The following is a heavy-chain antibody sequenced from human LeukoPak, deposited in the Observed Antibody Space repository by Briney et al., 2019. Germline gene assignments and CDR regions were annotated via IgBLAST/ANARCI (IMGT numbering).Heavy chain of an antibody. D-gene: IGHD6-13*01. Sequence: PSETLSLTCTASGGSISSYYWSWIRQPPGKGLEWIGYIYYSGSTNYNPSLKSRVTISVDTSKNQFSLKLSSVTAADTAVYYCARSHSSSWYFGAFDIWGQGTMVTVSS. J-gene: IGHJ3*02. CDR2: IYYSGST. CDR3: ARSHSSSWYFGAFDI. V-gene: IGHV4-59*01. CDR1: GGSISSYY.